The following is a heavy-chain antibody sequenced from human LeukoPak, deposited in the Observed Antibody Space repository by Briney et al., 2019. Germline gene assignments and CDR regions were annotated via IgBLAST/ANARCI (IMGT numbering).Heavy chain of an antibody. CDR1: GGSISSSHYY. J-gene: IGHJ5*02. CDR2: IYYSGST. Sequence: PSETLSPTCTVSGGSISSSHYYWGWVRQPPGKGLEWIGSIYYSGSTYYNPSLKSRVTMSVDTSMNQFSLKLNSVTAADTAVYYCAGQRRVTGPNWFGPWGQGTLVTVSS. V-gene: IGHV4-39*01. CDR3: AGQRRVTGPNWFGP. D-gene: IGHD2-8*01.